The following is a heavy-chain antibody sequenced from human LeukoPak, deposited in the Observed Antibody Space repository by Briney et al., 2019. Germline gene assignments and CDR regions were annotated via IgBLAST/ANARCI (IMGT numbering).Heavy chain of an antibody. V-gene: IGHV4-4*02. J-gene: IGHJ4*02. CDR1: GGSISSSNW. CDR3: ARAGQGYCTSASCHLSLDY. Sequence: PSETLSLTCAVSGGSISSSNWWSWVRQPPGKGLEWIGQIYHSGSTNYNPSLKSRVAISVDKSKNQFSLNLNSVTAADTAVYYCARAGQGYCTSASCHLSLDYWGQGTLVTVSS. CDR2: IYHSGST. D-gene: IGHD2-2*01.